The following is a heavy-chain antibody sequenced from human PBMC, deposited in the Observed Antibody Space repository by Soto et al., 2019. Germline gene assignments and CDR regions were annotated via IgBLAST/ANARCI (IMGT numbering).Heavy chain of an antibody. CDR3: AGIPGDYPNHGSFDI. CDR2: IIPIFGTA. D-gene: IGHD4-17*01. CDR1: GGTFSSHG. J-gene: IGHJ3*02. Sequence: QVQLVQSGAEVKKPGSSVKVSCKASGGTFSSHGISWVRQAPGQGLEWMGGIIPIFGTANYAQKFQGRVTNTADDSTSRVYMALSSLRSEDTAVYYCAGIPGDYPNHGSFDIWGQGTMVVFSS. V-gene: IGHV1-69*12.